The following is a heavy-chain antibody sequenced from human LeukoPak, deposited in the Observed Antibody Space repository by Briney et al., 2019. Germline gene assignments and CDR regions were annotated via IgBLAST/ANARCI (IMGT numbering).Heavy chain of an antibody. V-gene: IGHV4-39*01. Sequence: PSETLSLTCTVSGGSISIGNHFWGWIRQPPGKGLGWIGIIYYSVRTYFNPSLKSRVTISVDTSKNQFSLKLSSVTAADTAVYYCARRAYSSSSFDYWGQGTLVTVSS. CDR3: ARRAYSSSSFDY. CDR1: GGSISIGNHF. D-gene: IGHD6-6*01. CDR2: IYYSVRT. J-gene: IGHJ4*02.